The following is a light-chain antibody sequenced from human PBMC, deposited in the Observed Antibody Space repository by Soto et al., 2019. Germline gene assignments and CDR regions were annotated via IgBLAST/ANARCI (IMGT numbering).Light chain of an antibody. Sequence: TQWPRTLSLSPGERATLSCRASQSVSNNYLAWYQQKPGQAPRLLIYGASTRATGVPARFTGSGSGTEFPPTITTLQSEDFPLHYCQQYNQWPLTLRGGTKVDIK. J-gene: IGKJ4*01. CDR1: QSVSNN. CDR3: QQYNQWPLT. CDR2: GAS. V-gene: IGKV3D-15*01.